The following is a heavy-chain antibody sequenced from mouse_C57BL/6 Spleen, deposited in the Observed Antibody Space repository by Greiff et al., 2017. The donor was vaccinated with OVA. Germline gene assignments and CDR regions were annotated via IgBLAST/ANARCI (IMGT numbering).Heavy chain of an antibody. CDR2: INPNNGGT. CDR1: GYTFTAYN. Sequence: VQLQQSGPELVKPGASVKLSCKASGYTFTAYNMPWVKQSHGKTLEWIGYINPNNGGTSYTQKFKGKATLTVNKSSSKAYMELRSLTSEDSAVYYCARHYYGSSYAMDYWGQGTSVTVSS. D-gene: IGHD1-1*01. V-gene: IGHV1-22*01. J-gene: IGHJ4*01. CDR3: ARHYYGSSYAMDY.